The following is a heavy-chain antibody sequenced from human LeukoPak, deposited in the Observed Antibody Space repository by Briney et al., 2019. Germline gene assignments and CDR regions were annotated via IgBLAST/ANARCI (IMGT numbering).Heavy chain of an antibody. CDR3: AKGRNPLRPIYFDY. CDR1: GFTYCSFA. CDR2: ISGSGGST. Sequence: GGSLRLSCAASGFTYCSFAMSWVRPAPGKAVEWVSAISGSGGSTYYADSVKGRFTISRDNSKNTLYLQMNSLRAEDTAVYYCAKGRNPLRPIYFDYWGQGTLVTVSS. J-gene: IGHJ4*02. D-gene: IGHD4-17*01. V-gene: IGHV3-23*01.